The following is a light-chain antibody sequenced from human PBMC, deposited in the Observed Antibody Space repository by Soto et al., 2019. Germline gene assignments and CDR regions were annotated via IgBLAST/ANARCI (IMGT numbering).Light chain of an antibody. J-gene: IGKJ4*01. CDR1: QSVGIY. Sequence: VLTQSPATLSLSPGERATLFCKASQSVGIYMGWFQQKPGQAPRVLIYDATNRAGGVPARFSGSGSGTDFTLTISSLEAEDSAVYYCQQRDIWPPLTCGGGTKLEIK. V-gene: IGKV3-11*01. CDR3: QQRDIWPPLT. CDR2: DAT.